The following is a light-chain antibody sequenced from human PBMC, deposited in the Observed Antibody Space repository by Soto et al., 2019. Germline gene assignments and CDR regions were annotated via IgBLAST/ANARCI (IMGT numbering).Light chain of an antibody. CDR3: QQYAYWPET. CDR1: QSVSSN. Sequence: EIVMTQSPATLSVSPGERATLSCRASQSVSSNLAWYQQKPGQAPRLLIYGASTRATGIPARISGSGSGTNFTLAISSLQSEDFAVYYCQQYAYWPETFGQGTKVDIK. V-gene: IGKV3-15*01. CDR2: GAS. J-gene: IGKJ1*01.